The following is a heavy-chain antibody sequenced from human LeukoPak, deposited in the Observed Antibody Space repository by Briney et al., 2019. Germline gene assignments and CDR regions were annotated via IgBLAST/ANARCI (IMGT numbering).Heavy chain of an antibody. CDR1: GESFSGHY. V-gene: IGHV4-34*01. CDR3: ARPRYGSGSLDS. D-gene: IGHD3-10*01. J-gene: IGHJ4*02. CDR2: INHSGST. Sequence: SETLSLTFAVYGESFSGHYWTWIRQPPGRGLDWIGEINHSGSTTSNPSLNNRVTISVDTSKNQFSLKLTSVTAADTAVYYCARPRYGSGSLDSWGQGTLVTVSS.